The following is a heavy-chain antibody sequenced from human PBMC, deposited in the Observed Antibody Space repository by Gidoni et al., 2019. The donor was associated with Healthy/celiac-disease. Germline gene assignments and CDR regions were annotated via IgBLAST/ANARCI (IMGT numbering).Heavy chain of an antibody. V-gene: IGHV3-23*01. J-gene: IGHJ4*02. D-gene: IGHD3-3*01. CDR1: GFTFRSYA. CDR3: AKEHTNYDFWSAQEY. Sequence: EVQLLESGGGVVQPGGSLRLSCAASGFTFRSYAMSWVRQAPRKGLEWVSAISGSGGSTYYADSVKGRFTISRDNSKNTLYLQMNSLRAEDTAVYYCAKEHTNYDFWSAQEYWGQGTLVTVSS. CDR2: ISGSGGST.